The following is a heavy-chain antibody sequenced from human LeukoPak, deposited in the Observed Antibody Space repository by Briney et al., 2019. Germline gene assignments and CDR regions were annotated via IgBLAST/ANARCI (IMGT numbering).Heavy chain of an antibody. CDR1: GYSFGTHW. D-gene: IGHD3-10*01. CDR3: ARHVDYYASGTYYAYGLDV. V-gene: IGHV5-51*01. CDR2: IHPGESDI. Sequence: GASLQISCKGSGYSFGTHWIGWVRQLPGKGREWMGIIHPGESDIRYNPSFQRQITMSADKSISTAYLQWSSLRASDTAMYYCARHVDYYASGTYYAYGLDVWGQGTTVTVSS. J-gene: IGHJ6*02.